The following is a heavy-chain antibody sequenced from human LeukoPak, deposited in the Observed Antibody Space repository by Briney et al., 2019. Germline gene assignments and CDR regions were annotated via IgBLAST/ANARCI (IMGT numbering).Heavy chain of an antibody. J-gene: IGHJ4*02. V-gene: IGHV3-7*03. CDR3: VREDRSCYYY. CDR1: GFTFSSYA. Sequence: PGGSLRLSCAASGFTFSSYAMAWVRQAPGKRLEWVASIKQDGSEKYYADSVKGRFTMSKDNSKNSIYLQMNSLRAEDTAVYYCVREDRSCYYYWGQGTLVTVSS. CDR2: IKQDGSEK. D-gene: IGHD2-15*01.